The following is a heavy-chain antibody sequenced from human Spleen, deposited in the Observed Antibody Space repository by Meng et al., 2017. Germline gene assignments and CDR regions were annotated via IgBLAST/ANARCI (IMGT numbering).Heavy chain of an antibody. Sequence: ASVKVSCKALGGIFSNYVIGWVRQAPGQGLEWMGRINPNSGGTNYAQKFQGRVTMTRDMSISTANMELSSLRSDDTAMYYCALCGGDCYIADYWGQGTLVTVSS. CDR3: ALCGGDCYIADY. CDR1: GGIFSNYV. V-gene: IGHV1/OR15-1*04. D-gene: IGHD2-21*02. CDR2: INPNSGGT. J-gene: IGHJ4*02.